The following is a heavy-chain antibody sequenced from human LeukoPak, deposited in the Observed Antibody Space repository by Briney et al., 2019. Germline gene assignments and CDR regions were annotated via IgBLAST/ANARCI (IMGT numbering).Heavy chain of an antibody. J-gene: IGHJ4*02. V-gene: IGHV3-23*01. CDR3: TKDWRADY. CDR1: GFTFSSYG. CDR2: INDNGDSR. Sequence: GGSLRLSCAASGFTFSSYGMHWVRQAPGKGLEWVSAINDNGDSRKYAGSVKGRFTISRDNSKNTLYLQMNSLRAEDTALYYCTKDWRADYWGQGTLVTVSS.